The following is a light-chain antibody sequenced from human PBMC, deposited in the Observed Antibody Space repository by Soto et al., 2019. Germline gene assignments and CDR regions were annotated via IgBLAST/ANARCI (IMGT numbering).Light chain of an antibody. CDR2: LSSDGSH. V-gene: IGLV4-69*01. J-gene: IGLJ2*01. CDR1: SGHSSYA. CDR3: QTWDTGARVV. Sequence: QSVLTQSPSASASLGASVKLTCTLRSGHSSYAIAWHQQQPEKGPRYLMKLSSDGSHSKGDGIPDRFSGSSSGAERYLTISSLQSEDDADYYCQTWDTGARVVFGGGTKLTVL.